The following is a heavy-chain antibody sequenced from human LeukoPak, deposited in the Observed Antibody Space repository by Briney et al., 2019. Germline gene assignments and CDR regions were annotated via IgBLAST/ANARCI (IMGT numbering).Heavy chain of an antibody. J-gene: IGHJ4*02. V-gene: IGHV3-23*01. CDR1: GFTFSSYS. CDR3: AKVGRASWAPYYFDY. Sequence: GGSLRLSCAASGFTFSSYSMNWVRQAPGKGLEWVSGISGNVGNTYYADSVKGRLTISRDNSKNTLYLQMNNLRAEDTAVYYCAKVGRASWAPYYFDYWGQGTLVTVSS. D-gene: IGHD2-2*01. CDR2: ISGNVGNT.